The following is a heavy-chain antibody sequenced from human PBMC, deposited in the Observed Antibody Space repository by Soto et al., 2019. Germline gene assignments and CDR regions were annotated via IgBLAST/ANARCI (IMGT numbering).Heavy chain of an antibody. CDR3: ARSGGDCSGGSCYSGDDAFDI. CDR2: IIPILGIA. D-gene: IGHD2-15*01. Sequence: QVQLVQSGAEVKKPGSSVKVSCKASGGTFSSYTISWVRQAPGQGLEWMGRIIPILGIANYAQKFQGRVKITADKSTSTAYMELSSLRSEDTAVYYCARSGGDCSGGSCYSGDDAFDIWGQGTMVTVSS. V-gene: IGHV1-69*02. CDR1: GGTFSSYT. J-gene: IGHJ3*02.